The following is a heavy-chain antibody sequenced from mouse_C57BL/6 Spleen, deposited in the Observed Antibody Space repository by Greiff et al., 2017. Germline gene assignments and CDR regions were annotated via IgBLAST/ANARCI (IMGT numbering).Heavy chain of an antibody. J-gene: IGHJ4*01. CDR1: GYTFTSYW. V-gene: IGHV1-64*01. Sequence: QVQLQQPGAELVKPGASVKLSCKASGYTFTSYWMHWVKQRPGQGLEWIGMIHPNSGSTNYNEKFKSKATLTVDKSSSTAYMQLSSLTSEDSAVYYCARIRYDYDVRGAMDYWGQGTSVTVSS. CDR2: IHPNSGST. D-gene: IGHD2-4*01. CDR3: ARIRYDYDVRGAMDY.